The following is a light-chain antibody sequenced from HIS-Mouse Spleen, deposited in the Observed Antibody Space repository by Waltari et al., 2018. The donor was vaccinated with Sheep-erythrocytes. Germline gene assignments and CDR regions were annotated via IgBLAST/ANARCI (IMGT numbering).Light chain of an antibody. CDR3: NSRDSSGNHRVV. CDR2: YVS. V-gene: IGLV2-11*01. J-gene: IGLJ2*01. CDR1: SSDVCGYYY. Sequence: QSALTQPRSVSGSPGQSVTIPFTGTSSDVCGYYYVSWYQQHPGKAPKLMIYYVSKRPSGVPDRFSGSSSGNTASLTITGAQAEDEADYYCNSRDSSGNHRVVFGGGTKLTVL.